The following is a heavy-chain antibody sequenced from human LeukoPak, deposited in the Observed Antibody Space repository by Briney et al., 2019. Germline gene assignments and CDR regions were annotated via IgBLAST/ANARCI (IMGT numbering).Heavy chain of an antibody. J-gene: IGHJ1*01. Sequence: GGSLRLSCAASGFTFSSYAMSWVRQAPGKGLEWVSAISGSGGSTYYADSVKGRFTISGDNSKNTLYLQMNSLRAEDTAVYYCARLSTLGYSSGWSHWGQGTLVTVSS. CDR1: GFTFSSYA. CDR2: ISGSGGST. V-gene: IGHV3-23*01. CDR3: ARLSTLGYSSGWSH. D-gene: IGHD6-19*01.